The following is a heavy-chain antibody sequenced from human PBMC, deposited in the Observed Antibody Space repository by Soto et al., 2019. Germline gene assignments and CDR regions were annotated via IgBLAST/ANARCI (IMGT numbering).Heavy chain of an antibody. Sequence: GASVKVSCKASGGTFSSYTISWVRQAPGQGLEWMGRFIPILGIANYAQKFQGRVTITADKSTSTAYMELSSLRSEDTAVYYCARGSLSWPQSNDAFDIWGQGTMVTVSS. D-gene: IGHD3-10*01. J-gene: IGHJ3*02. CDR2: FIPILGIA. V-gene: IGHV1-69*02. CDR1: GGTFSSYT. CDR3: ARGSLSWPQSNDAFDI.